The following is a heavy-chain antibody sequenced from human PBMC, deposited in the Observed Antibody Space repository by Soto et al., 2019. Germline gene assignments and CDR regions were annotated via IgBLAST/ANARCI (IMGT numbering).Heavy chain of an antibody. D-gene: IGHD3-10*01. Sequence: ASVKVSCKASGYTFTGYYMHWVRQAPGQGLEWMGWINPNSGGTNYAQKFQGWVTMTRDTSISTAYMELSRLRSDDTAVYYCARDGDGSGSYPKLIYYYYGMDVWGQGTTVTVSS. CDR3: ARDGDGSGSYPKLIYYYYGMDV. V-gene: IGHV1-2*04. J-gene: IGHJ6*02. CDR2: INPNSGGT. CDR1: GYTFTGYY.